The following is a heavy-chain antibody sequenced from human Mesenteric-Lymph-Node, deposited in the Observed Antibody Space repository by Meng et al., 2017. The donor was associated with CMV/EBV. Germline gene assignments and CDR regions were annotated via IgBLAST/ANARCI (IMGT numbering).Heavy chain of an antibody. D-gene: IGHD3-22*01. CDR2: IIPILGIA. CDR1: GTVSSYA. CDR3: ARGRGYDSSGYYPYFDY. J-gene: IGHJ4*02. V-gene: IGHV1-69*10. Sequence: GTVSSYAISWVRQAPGQGLEWMGGIIPILGIANYAQKFQGRVTITADKSTSTAYMELSSLRSEDTAVYYCARGRGYDSSGYYPYFDYWGQGTLVTVSS.